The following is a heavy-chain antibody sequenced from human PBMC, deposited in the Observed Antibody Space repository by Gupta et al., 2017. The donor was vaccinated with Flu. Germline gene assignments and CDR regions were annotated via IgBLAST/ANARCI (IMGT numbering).Heavy chain of an antibody. Sequence: EVQLLESGGGLVQRGGSLRLSCAASGFAFGSYAMGWVRQAPGKALEWVAGLNGGGDTRYYADSVKGRFTITSDYSRKTLFLQMDRLRAEDTALYYCAKEGTDYPSTFFDNWGLGTQVTVSS. J-gene: IGHJ4*02. V-gene: IGHV3-23*01. D-gene: IGHD4-17*01. CDR3: AKEGTDYPSTFFDN. CDR2: LNGGGDTR. CDR1: GFAFGSYA.